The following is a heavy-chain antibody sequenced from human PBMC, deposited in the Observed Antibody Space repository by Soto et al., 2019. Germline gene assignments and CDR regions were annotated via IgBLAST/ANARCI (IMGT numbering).Heavy chain of an antibody. CDR2: SRNKAKKYTT. D-gene: IGHD2-21*02. J-gene: IGHJ3*02. CDR3: AKSGRPGGGNSYAFDI. V-gene: IGHV3-72*01. CDR1: GFTFSDHY. Sequence: GGSLRLSCAGSGFTFSDHYMDWVRQAPGKGLEWVGRSRNKAKKYTTDYAASVKGRFTISRDDSRKSVFLQMNSLRAEDTAVYYCAKSGRPGGGNSYAFDIWGQGTMVTVSS.